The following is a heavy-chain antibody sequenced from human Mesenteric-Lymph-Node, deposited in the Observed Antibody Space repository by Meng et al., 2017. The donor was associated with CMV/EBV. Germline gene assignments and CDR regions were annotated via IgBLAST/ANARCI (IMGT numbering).Heavy chain of an antibody. CDR2: ISSSGSTI. D-gene: IGHD6-13*01. J-gene: IGHJ6*02. CDR1: GFTFGSYE. CDR3: ARDRVSGYYYYGMDV. Sequence: GGSLRLSCAASGFTFGSYEMNWVRQAPGKGLEWVSYISSSGSTIYYADSVKGRFTISRDNAKNSLYLQMNSLRAEDTAVYYCARDRVSGYYYYGMDVWGQGTTVTVSS. V-gene: IGHV3-48*03.